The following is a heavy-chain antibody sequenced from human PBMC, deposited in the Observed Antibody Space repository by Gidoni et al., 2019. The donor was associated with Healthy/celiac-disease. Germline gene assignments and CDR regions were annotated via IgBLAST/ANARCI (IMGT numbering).Heavy chain of an antibody. CDR2: ISYDGSNK. D-gene: IGHD2-21*02. Sequence: QVQLVESGGGVVQPGRSLRLSCAASGLTFSSYAMHWVRQAPGKGLELVAVISYDGSNKYYADAVKGRFTISRDNSKNTLYLQMNSLRAEDTAVYYCAKKPGYCGGDCKNYYFDYWGQGTLVTVSS. J-gene: IGHJ4*02. V-gene: IGHV3-30*04. CDR3: AKKPGYCGGDCKNYYFDY. CDR1: GLTFSSYA.